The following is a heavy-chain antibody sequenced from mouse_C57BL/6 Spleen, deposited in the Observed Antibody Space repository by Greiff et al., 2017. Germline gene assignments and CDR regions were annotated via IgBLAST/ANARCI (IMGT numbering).Heavy chain of an antibody. D-gene: IGHD1-1*01. Sequence: QVQLQQSGPELVKPGASVKISCKASGYAFSSSWMNWVKQRPGKGLEWIGRFYPGDGDTNYNGKFKGKATLTADTSSSTAYMKLSSLTSEDSAVYYCARATTGYFDVWGTGTTVTVSS. J-gene: IGHJ1*03. CDR1: GYAFSSSW. CDR2: FYPGDGDT. CDR3: ARATTGYFDV. V-gene: IGHV1-82*01.